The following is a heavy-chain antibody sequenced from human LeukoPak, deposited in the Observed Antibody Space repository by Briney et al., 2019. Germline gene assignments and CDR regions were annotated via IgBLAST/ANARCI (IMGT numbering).Heavy chain of an antibody. Sequence: PGGSLRLSCAASGFTFSSYWMSWVRQAPGKGLEWVANIKQDGSEKYYVDSVKGRFTISRDNAKNSLYLQMNSLRAEDTAVYYCSRPGYCSGDTCCVAFDIWGQGIMVTVSS. V-gene: IGHV3-7*01. CDR3: SRPGYCSGDTCCVAFDI. D-gene: IGHD2-15*01. CDR2: IKQDGSEK. CDR1: GFTFSSYW. J-gene: IGHJ3*02.